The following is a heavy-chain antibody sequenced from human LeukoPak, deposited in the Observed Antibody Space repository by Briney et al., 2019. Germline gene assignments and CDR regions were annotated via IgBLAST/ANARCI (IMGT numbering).Heavy chain of an antibody. J-gene: IGHJ6*03. CDR2: MNPNSGNT. CDR3: ARGLRQWLILDYYYYMDV. V-gene: IGHV1-8*01. Sequence: ASVKVSCKASGYTFTSYDINWVRQATGQGLEWMGWMNPNSGNTGYAQKFQGRVTMTRNTSISTAYMELSSLRSEDTAVYYCARGLRQWLILDYYYYMDVWGKGTTVTISS. D-gene: IGHD6-19*01. CDR1: GYTFTSYD.